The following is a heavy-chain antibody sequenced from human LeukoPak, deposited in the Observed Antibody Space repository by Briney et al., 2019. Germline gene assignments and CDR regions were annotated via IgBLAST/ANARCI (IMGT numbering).Heavy chain of an antibody. CDR2: IYYSGST. CDR1: GGSIGRGSYY. Sequence: SETLSLTCSVSGGSIGRGSYYWGWIRQSPGKGLEWIGSIYYSGSTNYNPSLKSRVTISVDTSRNQFSLKLSSVTAADTAVYYCARVAAKTVDYWGQGTLVTVSS. J-gene: IGHJ4*02. V-gene: IGHV4-39*07. D-gene: IGHD2-15*01. CDR3: ARVAAKTVDY.